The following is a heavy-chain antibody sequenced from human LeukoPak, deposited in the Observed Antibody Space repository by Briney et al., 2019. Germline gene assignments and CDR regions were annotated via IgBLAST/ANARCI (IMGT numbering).Heavy chain of an antibody. CDR2: IYYSGNT. D-gene: IGHD1-26*01. V-gene: IGHV4-39*01. J-gene: IGHJ4*02. Sequence: PSETLSLTCTVSGGSISSSSYYWAWIRQPPGKGLEWIGSIYYSGNTNYNPSLKSRVTISVDTSKNQFSLKLSSVTAADTAVYYCARHGSGSSTFGYWGQGTLVTVSS. CDR3: ARHGSGSSTFGY. CDR1: GGSISSSSYY.